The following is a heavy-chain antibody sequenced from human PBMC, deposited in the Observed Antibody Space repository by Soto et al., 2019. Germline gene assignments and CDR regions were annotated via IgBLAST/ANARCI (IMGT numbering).Heavy chain of an antibody. J-gene: IGHJ5*02. CDR3: XXXXXXXXXXXXXXXXXP. CDR1: GGTFSSYT. CDR2: IIPILGIA. Sequence: QVQLVQSGAEVKKPGSSVKVSCKASGGTFSSYTISWVRQAPGQGLEWMGRIIPILGIANYAQKFQGRVTITADXXTXTXXMELSSLRSEDTAVXXXXXXXXXXXXXXXXXXXXPXGQGTLVTVSS. V-gene: IGHV1-69*02.